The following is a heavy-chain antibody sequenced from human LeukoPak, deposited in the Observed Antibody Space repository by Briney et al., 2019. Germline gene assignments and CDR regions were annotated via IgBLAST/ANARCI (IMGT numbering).Heavy chain of an antibody. J-gene: IGHJ4*02. Sequence: GESLKISCKGSGYSFTSYWIGWVRQMPGKGLEWMGIIYPGDSDTRYSPSFQGQVTISVDKSISTAHLQWSSLKASDTAMYYCARQSVAVAYDYWGQGTLVTVSS. CDR1: GYSFTSYW. CDR2: IYPGDSDT. CDR3: ARQSVAVAYDY. D-gene: IGHD6-19*01. V-gene: IGHV5-51*01.